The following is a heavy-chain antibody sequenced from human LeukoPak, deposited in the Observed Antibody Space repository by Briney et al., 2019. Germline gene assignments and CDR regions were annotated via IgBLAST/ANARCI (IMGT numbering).Heavy chain of an antibody. Sequence: EGSLRLSCAASGFTFSSYAMSWVRQAPGKGLEWVSAISGSGGSTYYADSVKGRFTISRDNSKNTLYLQMNSLRAEDTAVYYCAKEVAGSGSYPEGFDYWGQGTLVTVSS. V-gene: IGHV3-23*01. CDR3: AKEVAGSGSYPEGFDY. D-gene: IGHD3-10*01. J-gene: IGHJ4*02. CDR2: ISGSGGST. CDR1: GFTFSSYA.